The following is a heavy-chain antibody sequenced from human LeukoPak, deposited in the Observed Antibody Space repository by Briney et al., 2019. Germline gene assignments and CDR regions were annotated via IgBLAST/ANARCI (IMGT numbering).Heavy chain of an antibody. CDR1: GCSISRNTYY. J-gene: IGHJ6*03. D-gene: IGHD5-24*01. CDR3: ARHGDASYYYYMDV. V-gene: IGHV4-39*01. CDR2: VYYSRIT. Sequence: PSETLSLTCTVSGCSISRNTYYWSWIRQPPGKGLEWIGSVYYSRITTYNPSQTRRLTISVDTSKNQFSQNLSSVTAADTAIYYCARHGDASYYYYMDVWGKGTTVTVAS.